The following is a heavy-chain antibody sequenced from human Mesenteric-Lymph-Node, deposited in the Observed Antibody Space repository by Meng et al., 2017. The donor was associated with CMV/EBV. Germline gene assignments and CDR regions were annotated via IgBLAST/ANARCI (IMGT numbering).Heavy chain of an antibody. CDR3: ARDGIGSYYDD. J-gene: IGHJ4*02. V-gene: IGHV3-7*01. Sequence: GESLKISCAASGFTFSSYWMSWVRQAPGKGLEWVANIKQDGSEKYYVDSVKGRFTISRDNAKNSLYLQMNSLRAEDTAVYYCARDGIGSYYDDWGQGTLVTVSS. CDR1: GFTFSSYW. CDR2: IKQDGSEK. D-gene: IGHD1-26*01.